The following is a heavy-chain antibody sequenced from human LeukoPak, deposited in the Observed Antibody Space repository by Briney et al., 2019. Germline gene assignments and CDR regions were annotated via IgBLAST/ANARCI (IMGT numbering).Heavy chain of an antibody. CDR2: ISGSGGST. V-gene: IGHV3-23*01. D-gene: IGHD6-13*01. J-gene: IGHJ6*02. CDR1: GFTFSSYA. Sequence: PGGSLRLSCAASGFTFSSYAMHWVRLAPGKGLEWVSAISGSGGSTYYADFVKGRFTISRDNSKNTLRLQMNSLRAEDTAIYYCAKVRGSSRYSYYYGMDVWGQGTTVTVSS. CDR3: AKVRGSSRYSYYYGMDV.